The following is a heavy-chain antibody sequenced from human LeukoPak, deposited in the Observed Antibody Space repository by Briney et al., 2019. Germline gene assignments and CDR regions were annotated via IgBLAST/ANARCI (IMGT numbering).Heavy chain of an antibody. D-gene: IGHD3-22*01. V-gene: IGHV4-39*01. CDR3: ARGHAWGSSGYPSDY. Sequence: SETLSLTCTVSGGSISSSSYYWGWIRQPPGKGLEWIGSIYYSGSTYYNPSLKSRVTISVDTSKNQFSLKLSSVTAAGTAVYYCARGHAWGSSGYPSDYWGQGTLVTVSS. J-gene: IGHJ4*02. CDR2: IYYSGST. CDR1: GGSISSSSYY.